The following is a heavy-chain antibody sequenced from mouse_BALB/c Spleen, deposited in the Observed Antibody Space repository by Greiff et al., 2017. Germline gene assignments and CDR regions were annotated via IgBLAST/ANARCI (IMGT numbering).Heavy chain of an antibody. Sequence: EVKVVESGGGLVKPGGSLKLSCAASGFTFSSYAMSWVRQSPEKRLEWVAEISSGGSYTYYPDTVTGRFTISRDNAKNTLYLEMSSLRSEDTAMYYCAREERGAWFAYWGQGTLVTVSA. V-gene: IGHV5-9-4*01. J-gene: IGHJ3*01. CDR2: ISSGGSYT. CDR3: AREERGAWFAY. CDR1: GFTFSSYA.